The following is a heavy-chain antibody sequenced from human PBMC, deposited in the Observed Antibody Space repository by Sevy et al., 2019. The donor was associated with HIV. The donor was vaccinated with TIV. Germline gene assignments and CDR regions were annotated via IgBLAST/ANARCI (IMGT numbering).Heavy chain of an antibody. CDR1: GFTFSSYA. D-gene: IGHD1-20*01. CDR2: ISGSGGST. Sequence: GGSLRLSCAASGFTFSSYAMSWVRRAPVKGLEWVSAISGSGGSTYYADSVKGRFTISRDNSKNTLYLQMNSLRAEDTAVYYCAKDGYKPSVGDENYYYYYMDVWGKGTTVTVSS. CDR3: AKDGYKPSVGDENYYYYYMDV. J-gene: IGHJ6*03. V-gene: IGHV3-23*01.